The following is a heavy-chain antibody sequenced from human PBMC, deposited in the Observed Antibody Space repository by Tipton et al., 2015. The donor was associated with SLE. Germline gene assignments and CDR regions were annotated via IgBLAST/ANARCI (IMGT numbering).Heavy chain of an antibody. D-gene: IGHD5-18*01. Sequence: LRFSCTVSGGSISSSSYYWGWIRQPPGKGLEWIGSIYYSGSTYYNPSLKSRVTISVDTSKNQFSLKLSSVTAADTAVYYCSCGYSYGFDYWGQGTLVTVSS. CDR2: IYYSGST. CDR3: SCGYSYGFDY. V-gene: IGHV4-39*07. J-gene: IGHJ4*02. CDR1: GGSISSSSYY.